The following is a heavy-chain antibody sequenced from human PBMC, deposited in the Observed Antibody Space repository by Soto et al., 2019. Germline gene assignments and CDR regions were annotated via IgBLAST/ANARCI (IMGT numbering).Heavy chain of an antibody. Sequence: ASVKPSCKASGYTFTSYGISCVRQAPGQGLEWMGWISAYNGNTNYAQKLQGRVTMTTDTSTSTAYMELRSLRSDDTAVYYCARAGETTVTTRYYYYYMDVWGKGTTVTVSS. J-gene: IGHJ6*03. CDR2: ISAYNGNT. D-gene: IGHD4-4*01. CDR1: GYTFTSYG. V-gene: IGHV1-18*01. CDR3: ARAGETTVTTRYYYYYMDV.